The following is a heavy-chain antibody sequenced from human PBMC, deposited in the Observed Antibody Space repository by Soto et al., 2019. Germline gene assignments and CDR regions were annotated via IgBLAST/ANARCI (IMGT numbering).Heavy chain of an antibody. CDR3: ARTLEDKYSSDEGGYFEH. J-gene: IGHJ1*01. CDR1: GGSISSYY. Sequence: SETLSLTCTVSGGSISSYYWSWIRQPPGKGLEWIGYIYYSGSTNYNPSLKSRVTISVDTSKNQFSLKLSSVTAADTAVYYCARTLEDKYSSDEGGYFEHWGQGTLVTVSS. V-gene: IGHV4-59*01. D-gene: IGHD6-25*01. CDR2: IYYSGST.